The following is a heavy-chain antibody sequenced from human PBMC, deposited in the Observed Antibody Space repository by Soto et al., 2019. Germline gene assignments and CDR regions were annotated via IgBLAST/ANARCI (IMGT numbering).Heavy chain of an antibody. Sequence: QVQLVQSGAEVKKPGSSVKVSCKASGGTFSSYAISWVRQAPGQGLEWMGGIIPIFGTANYAQKFQGRVTXXAXEXXSTDYMERSSLRSEDTAVYYCARVPFLRVPGWFDPWGQGTLVTVSS. CDR3: ARVPFLRVPGWFDP. CDR2: IIPIFGTA. V-gene: IGHV1-69*12. CDR1: GGTFSSYA. J-gene: IGHJ5*02. D-gene: IGHD3-10*02.